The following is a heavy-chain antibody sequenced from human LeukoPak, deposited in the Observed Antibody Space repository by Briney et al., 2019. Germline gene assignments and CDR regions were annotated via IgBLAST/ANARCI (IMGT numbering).Heavy chain of an antibody. Sequence: LSLTCTVSGGSFSSSSYYWAWIRQAPGKGLEWVSYISSSGSAIYYAGSVKGRFTISRDNAKNSLYLQMNSLRAEDTAVYYCASGLPYDILTGYPYSDWFDPWGQGTLVTVSS. V-gene: IGHV3-11*01. CDR3: ASGLPYDILTGYPYSDWFDP. D-gene: IGHD3-9*01. CDR2: ISSSGSAI. CDR1: GGSFSSSSYY. J-gene: IGHJ5*02.